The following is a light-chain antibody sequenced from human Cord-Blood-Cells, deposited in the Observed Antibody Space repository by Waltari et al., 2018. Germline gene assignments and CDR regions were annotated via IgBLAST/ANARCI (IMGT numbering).Light chain of an antibody. CDR1: SSKIGSNT. CDR3: AAWDDSLNGWV. Sequence: QSVLTQPPSASGTPGQRVTTSCSGSSSKIGSNTVNWYQQLPGTAPKLLIYRNNQRPSGVPDRFSGSKSGTSASLAISGLQAEDEADYYCAAWDDSLNGWVFGGGTKLTVL. CDR2: RNN. J-gene: IGLJ3*02. V-gene: IGLV1-44*01.